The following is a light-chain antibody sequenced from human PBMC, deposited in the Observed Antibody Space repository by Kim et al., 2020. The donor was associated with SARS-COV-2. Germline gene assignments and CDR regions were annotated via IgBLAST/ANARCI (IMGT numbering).Light chain of an antibody. Sequence: YPGERATLSCRASHSVSSIYLAWYQQKSGRAPRLLIYGASNRVTGTPDRFSGSGSGTDFTLTISRLQPEDFAVYYCQQYSRSPLTFGGGTKVDIK. CDR3: QQYSRSPLT. CDR1: HSVSSIY. CDR2: GAS. V-gene: IGKV3-20*01. J-gene: IGKJ4*01.